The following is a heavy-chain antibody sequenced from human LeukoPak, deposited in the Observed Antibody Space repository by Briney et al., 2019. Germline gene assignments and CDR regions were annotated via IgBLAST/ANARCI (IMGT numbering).Heavy chain of an antibody. CDR1: GGSFSGYY. CDR2: INHSGST. CDR3: ARGNLGDYDFWSGYLRD. J-gene: IGHJ4*02. D-gene: IGHD3-3*01. Sequence: SGTLSLTCAVCGGSFSGYYWSWIRQPPGKGLEWIGEINHSGSTNYNPSLKSRVTISVDTSKNQFSLKLSSVTAADTAVYYCARGNLGDYDFWSGYLRDWGQGTLVTVSS. V-gene: IGHV4-34*01.